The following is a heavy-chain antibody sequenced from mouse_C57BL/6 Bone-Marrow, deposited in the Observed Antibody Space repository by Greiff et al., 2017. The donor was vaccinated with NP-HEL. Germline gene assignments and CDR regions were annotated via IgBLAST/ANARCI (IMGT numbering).Heavy chain of an antibody. V-gene: IGHV1-50*01. CDR3: ARDDGYYWYFDV. CDR2: IDPSDSYT. J-gene: IGHJ1*03. D-gene: IGHD2-3*01. Sequence: QVQLQQPGAELVKPGASVKLSCKASGYTFTSYWMQWVKQRPGQGLEWIGEIDPSDSYTNYNQKFKGKATLTVDTSSSTAYMQLSSLTSEDSAVYYCARDDGYYWYFDVWGTGTTVTGSS. CDR1: GYTFTSYW.